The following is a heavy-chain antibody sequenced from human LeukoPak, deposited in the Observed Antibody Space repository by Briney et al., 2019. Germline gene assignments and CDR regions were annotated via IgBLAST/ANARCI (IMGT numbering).Heavy chain of an antibody. Sequence: GGSLRLSCAASGFTLSVYYMSGIRQAPGKGLEGVSYISSSGSTIYYADSVKGRFTISRDNAKNSLYLQMNSLRAEDTAVYFCARDYGSGSYSFCMDVWGKGTTVTVSS. V-gene: IGHV3-11*01. CDR2: ISSSGSTI. CDR1: GFTLSVYY. J-gene: IGHJ6*03. CDR3: ARDYGSGSYSFCMDV. D-gene: IGHD3-10*01.